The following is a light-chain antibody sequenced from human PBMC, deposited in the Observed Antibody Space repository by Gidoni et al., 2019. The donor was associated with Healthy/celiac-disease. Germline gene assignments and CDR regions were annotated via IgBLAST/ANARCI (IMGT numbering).Light chain of an antibody. CDR3: QQYGSSLFT. CDR2: GAS. J-gene: IGKJ3*01. V-gene: IGKV3-20*01. CDR1: QSVSSSY. Sequence: VLTQSPGTLSLSPGERATLSCRASQSVSSSYLAWYQQKPGQAPRLLIYGASSRATGIPDRFSGSGSGTDFTLTISRLEPEDFAVYYCQQYGSSLFTFGPGTKVDIK.